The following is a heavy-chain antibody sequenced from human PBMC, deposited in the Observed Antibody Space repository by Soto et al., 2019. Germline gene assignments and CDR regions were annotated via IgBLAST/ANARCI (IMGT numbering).Heavy chain of an antibody. D-gene: IGHD3-3*01. J-gene: IGHJ4*02. CDR1: GGSISSYY. CDR3: ARGPGGGFGVVITAPFDY. Sequence: QVQLQESGPGLVKPSETLSLTCTVSGGSISSYYWSWIRQPPGKGLEWIGYIYYSGSTNYNPSLKSRVTISVDTSKNQFSLKLSSVTAADTAVYYCARGPGGGFGVVITAPFDYWGQGTLVTVSS. CDR2: IYYSGST. V-gene: IGHV4-59*01.